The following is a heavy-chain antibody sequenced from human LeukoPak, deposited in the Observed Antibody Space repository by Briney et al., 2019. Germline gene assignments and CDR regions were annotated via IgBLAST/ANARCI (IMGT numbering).Heavy chain of an antibody. CDR3: ATRDYYDSSGYYHYFDY. D-gene: IGHD3-22*01. Sequence: GGTLRLSCAASGFTFSSYGMSWVRQAPGKGLEWVSAISGSGGSTYYADSVKGRFTISRDNSKNTLYLQMNSLRAEDTAVYYCATRDYYDSSGYYHYFDYWGQGTLVTVSS. CDR2: ISGSGGST. CDR1: GFTFSSYG. V-gene: IGHV3-23*01. J-gene: IGHJ4*02.